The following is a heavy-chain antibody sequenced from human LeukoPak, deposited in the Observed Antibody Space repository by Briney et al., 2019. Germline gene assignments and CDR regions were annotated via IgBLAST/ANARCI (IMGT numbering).Heavy chain of an antibody. CDR1: GFTFSSYG. Sequence: GGSLRLSCAASGFTFSSYGMHWVRQAPAKGLEGVAVISYDGSNKYYADSVKGRFTISRDNSQNTLYLQMNSLRAEDTAVYYCARAGGYCSSTSCKWLDPWGQGTLVTVSS. V-gene: IGHV3-30*03. D-gene: IGHD2-2*01. J-gene: IGHJ5*02. CDR3: ARAGGYCSSTSCKWLDP. CDR2: ISYDGSNK.